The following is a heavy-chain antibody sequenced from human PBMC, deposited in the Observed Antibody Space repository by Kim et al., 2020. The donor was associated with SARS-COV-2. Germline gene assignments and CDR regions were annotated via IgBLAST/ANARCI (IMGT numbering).Heavy chain of an antibody. Sequence: SETLSLTCAVYGGSFSGYYWSWIRQPPGKGLEWIGEINHSGSTNYNPSLKSRVTISVDTSKNQFSLKLSSVTAADTAVYYCARGTRSLWFGELLSKPYDYWGQGTLVTVSS. CDR1: GGSFSGYY. J-gene: IGHJ4*02. CDR2: INHSGST. CDR3: ARGTRSLWFGELLSKPYDY. V-gene: IGHV4-34*01. D-gene: IGHD3-10*01.